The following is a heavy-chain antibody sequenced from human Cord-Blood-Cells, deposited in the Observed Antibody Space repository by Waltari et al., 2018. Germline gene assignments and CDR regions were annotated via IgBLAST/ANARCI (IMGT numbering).Heavy chain of an antibody. J-gene: IGHJ3*02. CDR1: GFTVSSNS. V-gene: IGHV3-53*02. CDR3: ARDSSSSFAFDI. D-gene: IGHD6-6*01. CDR2: IYSGGST. Sequence: EVQLVETGGGLIQPGGSLRLSCAASGFTVSSNSMSWVRQAPGKGLEWVSVIYSGGSTYYADSVKGRFTISRDNSKNTLYLQMNSLRAEDTAVYYCARDSSSSFAFDIWGQGTMVTVSS.